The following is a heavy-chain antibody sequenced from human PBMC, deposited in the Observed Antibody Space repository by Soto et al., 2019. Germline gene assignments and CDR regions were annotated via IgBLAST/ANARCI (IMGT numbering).Heavy chain of an antibody. V-gene: IGHV3-30*18. CDR2: ISYDGSNK. CDR1: GFTFSSYG. D-gene: IGHD2-15*01. Sequence: QVQLVESGGGVVQPGRSLRLSCAASGFTFSSYGMHWVRQAPGKGLEWVAVISYDGSNKYYADSVKGRFTISRDNSKNTLYLQINSLRAEDTAVYYCAKARDIVVVVAPLDYWGQGTLVTVSS. J-gene: IGHJ4*02. CDR3: AKARDIVVVVAPLDY.